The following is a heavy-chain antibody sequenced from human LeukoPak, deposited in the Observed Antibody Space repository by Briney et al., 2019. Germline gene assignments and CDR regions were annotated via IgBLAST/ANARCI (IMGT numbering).Heavy chain of an antibody. Sequence: PGGSLRLSCAASGFTFSSYGMHWVRQAPGKGLEWVAVIWYDGSNKYYADSVKGRFTISRDNSKNTLYLQMNSLRAEDTAVYYCAREEFERGYSYGLGFDYWGQGTLVTVSS. CDR3: AREEFERGYSYGLGFDY. CDR1: GFTFSSYG. V-gene: IGHV3-33*08. D-gene: IGHD5-18*01. J-gene: IGHJ4*02. CDR2: IWYDGSNK.